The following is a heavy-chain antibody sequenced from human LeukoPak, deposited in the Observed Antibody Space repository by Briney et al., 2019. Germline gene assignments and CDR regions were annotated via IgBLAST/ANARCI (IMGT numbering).Heavy chain of an antibody. D-gene: IGHD3-3*01. CDR2: IWYDGSNE. Sequence: GGSLRLSCAASGFTFSSYAMHWVRQAPGKGLEWVAVIWYDGSNEYYADSVKGRFTISRDNSENTLYLQMNSLRAEDTAVYYCARELYYDFWSGYDEWFDPWGQGTLVTVSS. J-gene: IGHJ5*02. CDR3: ARELYYDFWSGYDEWFDP. V-gene: IGHV3-30*19. CDR1: GFTFSSYA.